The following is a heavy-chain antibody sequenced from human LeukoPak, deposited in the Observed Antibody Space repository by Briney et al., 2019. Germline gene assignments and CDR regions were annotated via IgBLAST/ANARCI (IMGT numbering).Heavy chain of an antibody. D-gene: IGHD2-8*01. CDR1: GFTFGAYF. CDR3: VKDLNGTWSFDY. J-gene: IGHJ4*02. V-gene: IGHV3-64D*06. Sequence: GGSLRLSCSASGFTFGAYFMHWVRQAPGKGLQYVSSISSNEYDTYYADSVKGRFTISRDNSKNTLFLQMNNLRPDDTAVYYCVKDLNGTWSFDYWGQGTLVTVSS. CDR2: ISSNEYDT.